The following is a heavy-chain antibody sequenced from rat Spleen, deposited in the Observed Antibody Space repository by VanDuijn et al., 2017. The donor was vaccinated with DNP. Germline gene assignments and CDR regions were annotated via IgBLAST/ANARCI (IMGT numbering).Heavy chain of an antibody. J-gene: IGHJ2*01. CDR1: GFTFSNYY. CDR2: ISYDGLTT. Sequence: EVLLVESDGGLVQPGRSLKLSCAASGFTFSNYYMAWVRQAPTKGLEWVATISYDGLTTYYRDSVRGRFTIPRENAKSTLYLQMNSLRSEDTATYYCTRDWARGDYFDYWGQGVMVTVSS. CDR3: TRDWARGDYFDY. V-gene: IGHV5-29*01. D-gene: IGHD4-6*01.